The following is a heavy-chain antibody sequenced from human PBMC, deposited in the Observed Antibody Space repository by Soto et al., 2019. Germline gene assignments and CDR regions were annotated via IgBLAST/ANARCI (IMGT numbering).Heavy chain of an antibody. CDR1: RFSLTKFA. V-gene: IGHV3-30*04. J-gene: IGHJ4*02. D-gene: IGHD3-3*01. CDR2: ISHDGTKR. CDR3: AKNRFLEWCNPPLDC. Sequence: WWSLRLSCAASRFSLTKFAVHLVRQAPGKGLEWVALISHDGTKRFYADSVRDRLTVSRDNSKNTVFLQMNSLRGEYTATYYCAKNRFLEWCNPPLDCWVKGTQVTVSS.